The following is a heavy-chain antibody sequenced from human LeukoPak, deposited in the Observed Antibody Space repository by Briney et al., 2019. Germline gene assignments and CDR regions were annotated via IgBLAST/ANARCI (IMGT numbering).Heavy chain of an antibody. V-gene: IGHV4-39*01. Sequence: SETLSLTCTVSGGSISSSFHCWGWIRQPPGKGLEWIGSIYYSGSTNYNPSLKSRVTISVDTSKNQFSLKLSSVTAADTAVYHCARHEDKASRTSPGRVDPWGQGTLVTVSS. CDR1: GGSISSSFHC. CDR2: IYYSGST. J-gene: IGHJ5*02. CDR3: ARHEDKASRTSPGRVDP. D-gene: IGHD2-2*01.